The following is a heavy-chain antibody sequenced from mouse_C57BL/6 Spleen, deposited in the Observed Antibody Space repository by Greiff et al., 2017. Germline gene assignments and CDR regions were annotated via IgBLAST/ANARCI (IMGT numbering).Heavy chain of an antibody. CDR1: GYTFTDYE. CDR3: TRGDGYYSAY. CDR2: IDPETGGT. V-gene: IGHV1-15*01. Sequence: PLQQSGAELVRPGASVTLSCKASGYTFTDYEMHWVKQTPVHGLEWIGAIDPETGGTAYNQKFKGKAILTADKSSSTAYMGLRSLTSEDSAVYYCTRGDGYYSAYWGQGTLVTVSA. D-gene: IGHD2-3*01. J-gene: IGHJ3*01.